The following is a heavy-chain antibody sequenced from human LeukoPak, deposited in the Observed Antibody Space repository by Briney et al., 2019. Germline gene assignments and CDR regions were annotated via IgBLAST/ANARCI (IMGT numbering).Heavy chain of an antibody. Sequence: GGSLRLSCVASGFTLSSYGMHWVRQAPGKGLEWVAFIRYDGSNKYYADSVKGRFTTSRDNSKNTLYLQMNSLRAEDTAVYYCAKDQGYCSGGSCSAHFDYWGQGTLATVSS. D-gene: IGHD2-15*01. CDR3: AKDQGYCSGGSCSAHFDY. CDR1: GFTLSSYG. V-gene: IGHV3-30*02. J-gene: IGHJ4*02. CDR2: IRYDGSNK.